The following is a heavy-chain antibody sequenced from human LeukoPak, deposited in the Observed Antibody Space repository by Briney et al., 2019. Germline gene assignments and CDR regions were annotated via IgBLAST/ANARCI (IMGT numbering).Heavy chain of an antibody. D-gene: IGHD5-12*01. CDR1: GGSISSYY. Sequence: SETLSLTCTVSGGSISSYYWSWIRQPAGKGLEWIGRIYTSGSTNYNPSLKSRVTMSVDTSKNQFSLKLSSVTAADTAVYYCVTSGRVFQGYYYYGMDVWGQGTTVTVSS. CDR3: VTSGRVFQGYYYYGMDV. CDR2: IYTSGST. V-gene: IGHV4-4*07. J-gene: IGHJ6*02.